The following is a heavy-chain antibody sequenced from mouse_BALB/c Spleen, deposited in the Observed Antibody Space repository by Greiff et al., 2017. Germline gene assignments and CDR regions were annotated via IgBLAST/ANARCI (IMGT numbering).Heavy chain of an antibody. CDR3: ASSDYDYDGWYFDV. CDR1: GDSITSGY. J-gene: IGHJ1*01. D-gene: IGHD2-4*01. Sequence: EVHLVESGPSLVKPSQTLSLTCSVTGDSITSGYWNWIRKFPGNKLEYMGYISYSGSTYYNPSLKSRISITRDTSKNQYYLQLNSVTTEDTATYYCASSDYDYDGWYFDVWGAGTTVTVSS. CDR2: ISYSGST. V-gene: IGHV3-8*02.